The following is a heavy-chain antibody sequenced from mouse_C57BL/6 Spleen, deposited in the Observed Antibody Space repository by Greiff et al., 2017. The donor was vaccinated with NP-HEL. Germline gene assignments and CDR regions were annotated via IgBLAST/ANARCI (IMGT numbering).Heavy chain of an antibody. J-gene: IGHJ3*01. V-gene: IGHV1-5*01. CDR3: TRSKTGTPSWFAY. Sequence: EVQLQQSGTVLARPGASVKMSCKTSGYTFTSYWMHWVKQRPGQGLEWIGAIYPGNSDTSYNQKFKGKAKLTAVTSASTAYMELSSLTYEDSAVYYCTRSKTGTPSWFAYWGQGTLVTVSA. CDR2: IYPGNSDT. D-gene: IGHD4-1*01. CDR1: GYTFTSYW.